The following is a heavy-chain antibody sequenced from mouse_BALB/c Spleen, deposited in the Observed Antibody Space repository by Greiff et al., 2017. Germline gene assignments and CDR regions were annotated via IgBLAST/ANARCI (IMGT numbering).Heavy chain of an antibody. J-gene: IGHJ4*01. D-gene: IGHD2-3*01. Sequence: QVQLMESGPGLVAPSQSLSITCTVSGFSLTGYGVNWVRQPPGKGLEWLGMIWGDGSTDYNSALKSRLSISKDNSKIQVFLKMNSLQTDDTARYYCARGGVQCWVLRGAMDYWGQGTSVTVSS. CDR1: GFSLTGYG. CDR3: ARGGVQCWVLRGAMDY. V-gene: IGHV2-6-7*01. CDR2: IWGDGST.